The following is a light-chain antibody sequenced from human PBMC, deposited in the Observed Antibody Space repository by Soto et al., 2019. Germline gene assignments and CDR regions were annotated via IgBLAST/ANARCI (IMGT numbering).Light chain of an antibody. CDR2: GAS. CDR3: QRYNSAPWT. CDR1: QGINNY. V-gene: IGKV1-27*01. J-gene: IGKJ1*01. Sequence: DIQMTQSPSSLSASVGDRVTITCRASQGINNYLAWYQQKPGKVAKLLIYGASTLQSGVPARFSGSGSGTDFTLTISSLQPEDGATYYCQRYNSAPWTFGQGNKVEIK.